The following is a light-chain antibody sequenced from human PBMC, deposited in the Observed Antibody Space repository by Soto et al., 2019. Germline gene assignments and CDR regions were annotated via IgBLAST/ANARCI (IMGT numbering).Light chain of an antibody. CDR3: LQTDSIPET. CDR1: QSISLF. J-gene: IGKJ1*01. V-gene: IGKV1-39*01. Sequence: DIQMTQSPSSLSASVGDTVTITCRASQSISLFLNWYQQKPGKAPKLLIYAASSLQSGVPSRFTGNGSGTDVTVTISSLQPEDFATYYGLQTDSIPETVGQETKVGIK. CDR2: AAS.